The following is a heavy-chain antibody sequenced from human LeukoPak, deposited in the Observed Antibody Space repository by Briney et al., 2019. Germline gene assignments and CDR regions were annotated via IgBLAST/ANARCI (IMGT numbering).Heavy chain of an antibody. CDR3: ARPGYCSTTSCSATDY. Sequence: TGESLKISCKGSGYIFSTYWIGWVRQMPGKGLEWMGIIYPGDSDTRYSPSFQGQVTISADKSISTAFLHWSSLKASDTAMYYCARPGYCSTTSCSATDYWGQGTLVTVSS. D-gene: IGHD2-2*01. V-gene: IGHV5-51*01. CDR1: GYIFSTYW. CDR2: IYPGDSDT. J-gene: IGHJ4*02.